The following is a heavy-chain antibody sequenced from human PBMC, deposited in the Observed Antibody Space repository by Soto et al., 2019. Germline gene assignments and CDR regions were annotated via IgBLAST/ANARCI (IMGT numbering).Heavy chain of an antibody. CDR3: ARARGLAVVRPFDY. V-gene: IGHV1-69*06. CDR2: IIPLFGTA. Sequence: GASVKVSCKASGGTFRSYSITWVRQAPGQGLEWMGGIIPLFGTANYAQKFQGRVTITADKSTSTAYMELSSLRSEDTAVYYCARARGLAVVRPFDYWGQGTLVTVSS. D-gene: IGHD2-21*01. J-gene: IGHJ4*02. CDR1: GGTFRSYS.